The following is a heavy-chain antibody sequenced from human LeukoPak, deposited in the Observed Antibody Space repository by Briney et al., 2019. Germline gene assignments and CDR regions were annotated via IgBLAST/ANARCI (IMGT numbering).Heavy chain of an antibody. CDR3: ARCSSFLPAALDV. CDR1: GFTFSDYY. D-gene: IGHD2-2*01. V-gene: IGHV3-11*01. CDR2: ISSSGSTI. J-gene: IGHJ6*02. Sequence: GGSLRLSCAASGFTFSDYYMSWIRQAPGKGLEWGSYISSSGSTIYYAESVKGGFTISREKAKNSLSLPMNSLTAEDTAVYYCARCSSFLPAALDVWGQGTTVTVSS.